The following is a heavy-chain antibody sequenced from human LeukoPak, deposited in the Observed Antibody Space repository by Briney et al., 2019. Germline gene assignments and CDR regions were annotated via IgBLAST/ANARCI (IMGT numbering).Heavy chain of an antibody. CDR3: AKDLGGQWLALFGY. V-gene: IGHV3-30*18. CDR1: GFTFSSYW. CDR2: ISYDGSNK. D-gene: IGHD6-19*01. Sequence: GGSLRLSCAASGFTFSSYWMHWVRQAPGKGLEWVAVISYDGSNKYYADSVKGRFTISRDNSKNTLYLQMNSLRAEDTAVYYCAKDLGGQWLALFGYWGQGTLVTVSP. J-gene: IGHJ4*02.